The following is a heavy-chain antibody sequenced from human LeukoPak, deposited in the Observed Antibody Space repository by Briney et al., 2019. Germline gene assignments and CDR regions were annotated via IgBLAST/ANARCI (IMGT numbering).Heavy chain of an antibody. CDR1: GYSFTSYW. CDR3: ARQGILTGYYKGDDAFDI. Sequence: GESLKISCKGSGYSFTSYWIGWVRQMPGKGLEWMGIIYPGDSDTRYSPSFQGQVTISADKSISTAHLQWSSLKASDTAMYYCARQGILTGYYKGDDAFDIWGQGTMVTVSS. V-gene: IGHV5-51*01. J-gene: IGHJ3*02. D-gene: IGHD3-9*01. CDR2: IYPGDSDT.